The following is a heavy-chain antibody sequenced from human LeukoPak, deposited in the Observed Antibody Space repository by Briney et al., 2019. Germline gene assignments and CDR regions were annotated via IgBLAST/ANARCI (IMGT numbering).Heavy chain of an antibody. CDR1: GGSISSSSYY. D-gene: IGHD7-27*01. V-gene: IGHV4-39*01. CDR3: ARRGSVNYWGKYSFAS. CDR2: IYYSGST. Sequence: SETLSLTCTVSGGSISSSSYYWGWIRQPPGKGLEWIGSIYYSGSTYYNPSLKSRVTISVDTSKNQFSLKLSSVTAADTAVYYCARRGSVNYWGKYSFASWGKGTLVTVS. J-gene: IGHJ4*02.